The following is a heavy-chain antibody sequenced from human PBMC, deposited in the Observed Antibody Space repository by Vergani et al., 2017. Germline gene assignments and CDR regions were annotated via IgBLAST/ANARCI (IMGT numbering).Heavy chain of an antibody. CDR1: GGYISSSSYY. CDR3: ARHPRFGERPFDY. V-gene: IGHV4-39*01. CDR2: IYYSEST. Sequence: QLQLQEAGPGLVKASETLYLTCTVSGGYISSSSYYWGWIGQPPGKGLEWIWSIYYSESTYYNPYLKRRVTISVDTSKNQFSLKLSSVTAADTAVYYCARHPRFGERPFDYWGQGTLVTVSS. J-gene: IGHJ4*02. D-gene: IGHD3-10*01.